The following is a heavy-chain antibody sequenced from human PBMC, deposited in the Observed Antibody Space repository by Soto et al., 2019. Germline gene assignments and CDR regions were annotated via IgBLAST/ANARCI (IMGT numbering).Heavy chain of an antibody. CDR1: GFTFSSYG. Sequence: GGSLRLSCAASGFTFSSYGMHWVRQAPGKGLEWVAVISYDGSNKYYADSVKGRFTISRDNSKNTLYLQMNSLRSEDTAVYYCAREVGDGYNWFDYWGQGTLVTVSS. J-gene: IGHJ4*02. CDR3: AREVGDGYNWFDY. D-gene: IGHD5-12*01. V-gene: IGHV3-30*03. CDR2: ISYDGSNK.